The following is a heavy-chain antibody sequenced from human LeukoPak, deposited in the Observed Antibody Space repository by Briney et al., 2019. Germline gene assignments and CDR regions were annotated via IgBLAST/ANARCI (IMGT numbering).Heavy chain of an antibody. Sequence: SETLSLTCTVSSDSISSSSYYWGWIRQPPGKGLEWIGNIYYSGSTYYNPSLKSRVTISVDTSKNQVSLNLNSVTAADTAVYYCARDSSSAGSSAPFDYWGQGTLVTVSS. V-gene: IGHV4-39*07. CDR3: ARDSSSAGSSAPFDY. CDR2: IYYSGST. J-gene: IGHJ4*02. CDR1: SDSISSSSYY. D-gene: IGHD6-13*01.